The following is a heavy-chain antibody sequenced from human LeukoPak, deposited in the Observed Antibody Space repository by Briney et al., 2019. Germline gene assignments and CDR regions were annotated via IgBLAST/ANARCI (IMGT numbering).Heavy chain of an antibody. V-gene: IGHV3-23*01. CDR1: GFTFSSYA. D-gene: IGHD6-13*01. Sequence: PGGSLRLSCAASGFTFSSYAMSWVRQAPGKGLEWVSAISGSGGSTYYADSVKGRFTISRDNSKNTLYLQMNSLRAEDTAVYYCAKGDSLSQDSSLDYWGQGTLVTVSS. CDR2: ISGSGGST. CDR3: AKGDSLSQDSSLDY. J-gene: IGHJ4*02.